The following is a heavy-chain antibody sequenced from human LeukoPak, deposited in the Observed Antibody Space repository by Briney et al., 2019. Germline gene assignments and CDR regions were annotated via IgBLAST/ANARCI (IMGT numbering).Heavy chain of an antibody. J-gene: IGHJ4*02. Sequence: ASVKVSCKASRYSFTDYYMHWVRQAPGQGLEWMGWINPNSGGTIYAQKFQGRVTMTRDTSINTAYMELSSLRSDDTAVYYCARSSSGSYPLGYYFDYWGQGTLVTVSS. D-gene: IGHD1-26*01. V-gene: IGHV1-2*02. CDR3: ARSSSGSYPLGYYFDY. CDR2: INPNSGGT. CDR1: RYSFTDYY.